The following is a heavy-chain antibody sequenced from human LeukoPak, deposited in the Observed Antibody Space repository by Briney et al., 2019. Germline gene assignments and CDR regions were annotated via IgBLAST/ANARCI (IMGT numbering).Heavy chain of an antibody. V-gene: IGHV3-7*03. CDR1: GFTMRNHW. D-gene: IGHD1-26*01. Sequence: HSGGSLRLSCAASGFTMRNHWMSWVRQTPGQGLEWVANINVDGTAEYYVDSVKGRFTISRDNANNSLYLQMNSLRAEDTAVHYCARDPYRFAFDIWGQGTVVLVSS. CDR3: ARDPYRFAFDI. J-gene: IGHJ3*02. CDR2: INVDGTAE.